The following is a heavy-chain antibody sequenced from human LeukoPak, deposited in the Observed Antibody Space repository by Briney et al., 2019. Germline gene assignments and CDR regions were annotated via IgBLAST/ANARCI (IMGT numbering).Heavy chain of an antibody. CDR2: ISYDGSNK. CDR3: AKGVAGYNDY. CDR1: GFTFSGYG. J-gene: IGHJ4*02. V-gene: IGHV3-30*18. D-gene: IGHD6-19*01. Sequence: GGSLRLSCAASGFTFSGYGMHWVRQAPGKGLEWVAVISYDGSNKYYADSVKGRFTISRDNSKNTLYLQMNSLRAEDTAVYYCAKGVAGYNDYWGQGTRSPSPQ.